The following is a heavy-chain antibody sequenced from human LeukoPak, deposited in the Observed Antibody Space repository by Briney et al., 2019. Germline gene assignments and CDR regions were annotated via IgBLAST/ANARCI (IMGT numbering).Heavy chain of an antibody. V-gene: IGHV4-34*01. CDR2: INHSGST. Sequence: PSETLSLTCAVYGGSFSGYYWSWIRQPPGKGLEWSGEINHSGSTNYNPSLKSRVTISVDTSKNQFSLKLSSVTAADTAVYYCARARGAVAGPYYFDYWGQGTLVTVSS. D-gene: IGHD6-19*01. CDR3: ARARGAVAGPYYFDY. J-gene: IGHJ4*02. CDR1: GGSFSGYY.